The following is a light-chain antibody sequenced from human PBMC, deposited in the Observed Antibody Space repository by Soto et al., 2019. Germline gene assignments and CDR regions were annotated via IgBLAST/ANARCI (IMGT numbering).Light chain of an antibody. CDR2: DNN. V-gene: IGLV1-51*01. J-gene: IGLJ3*02. CDR1: TSNIGNNY. CDR3: GTWDSSLSAGV. Sequence: QAVLTQPPSVSAAPGQKVTISCSGSTSNIGNNYVSWYQQLPGTAPKLLIYDNNKRPSGIPDRFSGSKSGTSATLGITGFQTGDEAEYYCGTWDSSLSAGVFGGGTKLTVL.